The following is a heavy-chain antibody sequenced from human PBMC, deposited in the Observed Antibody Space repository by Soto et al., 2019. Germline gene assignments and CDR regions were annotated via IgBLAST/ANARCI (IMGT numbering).Heavy chain of an antibody. Sequence: QVQLVESGGGVVQPGRSLRLSCAASGFTFNRFTMHWVRQAPGKGLEWVSAISYDGSHQFYADSVKGRFTISRDNSNSPLNLQMNGLRGDDTAVYLCAAETLLRYFDFWGQGTLVTVSS. V-gene: IGHV3-30-3*01. CDR1: GFTFNRFT. D-gene: IGHD1-26*01. CDR2: ISYDGSHQ. CDR3: AAETLLRYFDF. J-gene: IGHJ4*02.